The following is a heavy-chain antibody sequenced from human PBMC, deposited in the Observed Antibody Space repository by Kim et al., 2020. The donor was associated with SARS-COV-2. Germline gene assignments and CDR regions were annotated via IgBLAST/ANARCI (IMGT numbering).Heavy chain of an antibody. V-gene: IGHV4-59*08. CDR3: ARHARYGPPL. J-gene: IGHJ4*02. D-gene: IGHD1-20*01. Sequence: TTHYIPSRKSLVTISVDTSKHPFSLKLSSVTAADTAVYYCARHARYGPPLWGQGTLVTVSS. CDR2: TT.